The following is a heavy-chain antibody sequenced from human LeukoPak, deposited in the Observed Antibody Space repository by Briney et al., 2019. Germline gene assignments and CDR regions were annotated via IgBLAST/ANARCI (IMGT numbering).Heavy chain of an antibody. CDR2: IIPIFGTA. J-gene: IGHJ5*02. CDR3: ARDNYAGANWFDP. Sequence: VASVKVSCKASGGTFSSYAISWVRQAPGQGLEWMGGIIPIFGTANYVQKFQGRVTITTDESTSTAYMELSSLRSEDTAVYYCARDNYAGANWFDPWGQGTLVTVSS. V-gene: IGHV1-69*05. CDR1: GGTFSSYA. D-gene: IGHD1-7*01.